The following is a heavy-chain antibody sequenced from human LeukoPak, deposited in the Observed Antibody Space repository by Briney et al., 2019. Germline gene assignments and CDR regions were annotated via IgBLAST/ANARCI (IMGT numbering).Heavy chain of an antibody. Sequence: GGSLRLSCAASGFTFSSYGMHWVRQAPGKGLEWVAFIRYDGSNKYYADSVKGRFTISRDNSKNTLYLQMNSLRAEDTAVYYCAKLGGDSNAFDIWGRGTMVTVSS. J-gene: IGHJ3*02. V-gene: IGHV3-30*02. CDR3: AKLGGDSNAFDI. CDR1: GFTFSSYG. CDR2: IRYDGSNK. D-gene: IGHD2-21*02.